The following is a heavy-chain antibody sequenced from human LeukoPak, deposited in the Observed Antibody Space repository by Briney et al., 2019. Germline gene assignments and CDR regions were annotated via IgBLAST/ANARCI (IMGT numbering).Heavy chain of an antibody. V-gene: IGHV3-23*01. CDR2: ISGSGGST. D-gene: IGHD1-26*01. J-gene: IGHJ4*02. CDR3: AKVWFRVGAVDC. CDR1: GFTFSSYG. Sequence: PGGSLRLSCAASGFTFSSYGMHWVRQAPGKGLEWVSAISGSGGSTYYADSVKGGFTISRDNSKNTLYLQMTSLRAEDTALYYCAKVWFRVGAVDCWGQGTLVTVSS.